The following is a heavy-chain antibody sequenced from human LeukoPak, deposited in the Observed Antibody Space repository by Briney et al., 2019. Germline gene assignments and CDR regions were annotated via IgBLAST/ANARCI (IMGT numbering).Heavy chain of an antibody. Sequence: GGSLRLSCTASGFSFNSYSMAWVRQAPGKGLAWVSGISASGHSTNHADSVRGRFTITRDSSENTLLLQMARLTADDTAVYYCATRGSGRYYFDHWGQGALVTVSS. CDR1: GFSFNSYS. D-gene: IGHD6-19*01. V-gene: IGHV3-23*01. CDR2: ISASGHST. CDR3: ATRGSGRYYFDH. J-gene: IGHJ4*02.